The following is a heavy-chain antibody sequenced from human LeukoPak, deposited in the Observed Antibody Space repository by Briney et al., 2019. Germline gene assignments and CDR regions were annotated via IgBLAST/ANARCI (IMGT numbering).Heavy chain of an antibody. Sequence: SVKVSCKASGYTFTSYGISWVRQAPGQGLEWMGGIIPIFGTANYAQKFQGRVTITADESTSTAYMELSSLRSEDTAVYYCARDAVAAFDIWGQGTMVTVSS. J-gene: IGHJ3*02. CDR2: IIPIFGTA. CDR1: GYTFTSYG. D-gene: IGHD4-23*01. CDR3: ARDAVAAFDI. V-gene: IGHV1-69*13.